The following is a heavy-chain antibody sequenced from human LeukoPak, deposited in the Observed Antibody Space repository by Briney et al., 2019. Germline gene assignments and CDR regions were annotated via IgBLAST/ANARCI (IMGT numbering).Heavy chain of an antibody. J-gene: IGHJ5*02. CDR1: GGSISGYY. V-gene: IGHV4-4*07. CDR2: IYTSGTT. D-gene: IGHD3-22*01. CDR3: ARLATMIVVAIDSP. Sequence: SETLSLTCTVSGGSISGYYWSWIRQPAGKGLEWIGRIYTSGTTHDNPSLKSRVTMSVDTSKNQVSLKASSVTAADTAVYYCARLATMIVVAIDSPWGQGTLVTVSS.